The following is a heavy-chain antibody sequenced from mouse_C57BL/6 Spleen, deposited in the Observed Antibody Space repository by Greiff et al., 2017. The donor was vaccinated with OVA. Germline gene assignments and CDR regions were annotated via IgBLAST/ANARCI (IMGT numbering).Heavy chain of an antibody. D-gene: IGHD2-1*01. CDR2: ISSGSSTI. V-gene: IGHV5-17*01. J-gene: IGHJ4*01. Sequence: EVKLVESGGGLVKPGGSLKLSCAASGFTFSDYGMHWVRQAPEKGLEWVAYISSGSSTIYYADTVKGRFTISRDNAKNTLFLQMTSLRSEDTAMYYCARPPRIYYGNYAMDYWGQGTSVTVSS. CDR3: ARPPRIYYGNYAMDY. CDR1: GFTFSDYG.